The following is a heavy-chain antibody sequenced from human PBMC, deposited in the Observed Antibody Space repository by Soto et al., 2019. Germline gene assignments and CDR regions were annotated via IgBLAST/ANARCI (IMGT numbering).Heavy chain of an antibody. CDR2: IRDGGYTYAT. V-gene: IGHV3-73*01. J-gene: IGHJ4*02. D-gene: IGHD3-10*01. CDR3: TRLISAAQDY. Sequence: EVLLVESGGGLVQPGGSLKLSCAASGFVFKDSSIHWVRQASGKGLEWVGRIRDGGYTYATAYGASVEGRFTISSDDSDHTAYLHMSSLRTADTSIYSCTRLISAAQDYWGQGTLVSGSS. CDR1: GFVFKDSS.